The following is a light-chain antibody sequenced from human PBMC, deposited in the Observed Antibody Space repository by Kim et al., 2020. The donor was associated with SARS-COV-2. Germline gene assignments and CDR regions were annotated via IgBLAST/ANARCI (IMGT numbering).Light chain of an antibody. Sequence: ASVGDAATLTCRASRRITHSLAWYQQRPRKAPKLLLYGASRLERGVPSTFSGGGSGTNFTLTISSLQAEDFATYYCQQYYTTPLTFGGGTKVDIK. CDR1: RRITHS. V-gene: IGKV1-NL1*01. J-gene: IGKJ4*01. CDR2: GAS. CDR3: QQYYTTPLT.